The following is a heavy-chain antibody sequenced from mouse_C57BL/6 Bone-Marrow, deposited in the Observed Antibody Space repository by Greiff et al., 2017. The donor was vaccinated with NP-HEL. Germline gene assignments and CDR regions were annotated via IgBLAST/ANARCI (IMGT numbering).Heavy chain of an antibody. CDR1: GYTFTGYW. Sequence: QVQLQQSGAELMKPGASVKLSCKATGYTFTGYWIEWVKQRPGHGLEWIGEILPGSGSTNYNEKFKGKATFTADTSSNTAYMQLSSLTTVDSAIYYCAIEPLPPFAYWGQGTLVTVSA. CDR2: ILPGSGST. V-gene: IGHV1-9*01. J-gene: IGHJ3*01. CDR3: AIEPLPPFAY. D-gene: IGHD5-1*01.